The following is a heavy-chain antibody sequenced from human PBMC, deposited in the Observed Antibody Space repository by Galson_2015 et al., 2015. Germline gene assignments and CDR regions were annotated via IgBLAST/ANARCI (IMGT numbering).Heavy chain of an antibody. CDR2: IWYDGSNK. CDR1: GFTFSSYG. V-gene: IGHV3-33*01. Sequence: SLRLSCAASGFTFSSYGMHWVRQAPGKGLEWVAVIWYDGSNKYYADSVKGRFTISRDNSKNTLYLQMNSLRAEDTAAYYCARDQQVGWRPAALGVAYWGQGTLVTVSS. J-gene: IGHJ4*02. CDR3: ARDQQVGWRPAALGVAY. D-gene: IGHD2-2*01.